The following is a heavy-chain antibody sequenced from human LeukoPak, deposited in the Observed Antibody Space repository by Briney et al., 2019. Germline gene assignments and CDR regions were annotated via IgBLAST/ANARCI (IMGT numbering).Heavy chain of an antibody. J-gene: IGHJ3*02. CDR3: ARAGEATVVTFGAFDI. CDR1: GGTFSSYA. Sequence: SEKVSCKASGGTFSSYAISWVRQAPGQGLEWMGGIIPIFGTANYAQKLQGRVTITTDESTSTAYMELSSLRSVDTAVYYCARAGEATVVTFGAFDIWGQGTMVTVSS. CDR2: IIPIFGTA. D-gene: IGHD4-23*01. V-gene: IGHV1-69*05.